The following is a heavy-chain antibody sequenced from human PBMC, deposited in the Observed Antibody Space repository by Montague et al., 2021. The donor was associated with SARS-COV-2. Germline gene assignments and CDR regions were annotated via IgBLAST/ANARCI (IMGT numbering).Heavy chain of an antibody. D-gene: IGHD3-22*01. CDR3: AREYYYDSSGYYGYAFDI. CDR1: GFSLSTSGMC. Sequence: VKPTQTLTLTCTFSGFSLSTSGMCVSWIRQPPGKALEWLARIDWDDDKYYSTSLKTRLTISKDTSKNQVVLTMTNMDPVDTATYYCAREYYYDSSGYYGYAFDIWGQGTMVTVPS. J-gene: IGHJ3*02. V-gene: IGHV2-70*11. CDR2: IDWDDDK.